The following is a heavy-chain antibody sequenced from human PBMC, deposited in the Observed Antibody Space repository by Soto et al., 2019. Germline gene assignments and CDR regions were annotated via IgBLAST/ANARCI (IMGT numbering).Heavy chain of an antibody. J-gene: IGHJ5*02. V-gene: IGHV3-21*01. D-gene: IGHD6-13*01. Sequence: GGSLRLSCAASGFTFSSYSMNWVRQAPGKGLEWVSSISSSSSYIYYADSVKGRFTISRDNAKNSLYLQMNSLRAEDTAVYYCARDPDSSSWYLNWFDPWGQGTLVTVSS. CDR1: GFTFSSYS. CDR3: ARDPDSSSWYLNWFDP. CDR2: ISSSSSYI.